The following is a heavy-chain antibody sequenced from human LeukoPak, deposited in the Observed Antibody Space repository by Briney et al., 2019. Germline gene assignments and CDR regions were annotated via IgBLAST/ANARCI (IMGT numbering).Heavy chain of an antibody. CDR2: IYNTGAT. CDR1: GFTVSDNY. Sequence: GGSLRLSCAASGFTVSDNYMTWVRQAPGKGLEWVSSIYNTGATHYAESVKGRYTISRDNSKNTLFLQMNSLRAEDMAVYYCARIEWERLGRAFDIWGQGTMVTVSS. CDR3: ARIEWERLGRAFDI. D-gene: IGHD1-26*01. V-gene: IGHV3-53*01. J-gene: IGHJ3*02.